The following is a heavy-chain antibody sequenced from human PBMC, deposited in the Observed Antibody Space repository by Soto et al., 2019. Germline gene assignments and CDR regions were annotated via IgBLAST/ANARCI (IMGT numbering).Heavy chain of an antibody. J-gene: IGHJ6*02. V-gene: IGHV1-2*02. CDR3: ARERGDVSYGMDV. CDR1: GYTFTGYY. Sequence: ASVKVSCKASGYTFTGYYMHWVRQAPGQGLEWMGWINPNSGGTNYAQKFQGRVTMTRDTSISTAYMELSRLRSDDTAVYYCARERGDVSYGMDVWGQGTTVTVSS. CDR2: INPNSGGT.